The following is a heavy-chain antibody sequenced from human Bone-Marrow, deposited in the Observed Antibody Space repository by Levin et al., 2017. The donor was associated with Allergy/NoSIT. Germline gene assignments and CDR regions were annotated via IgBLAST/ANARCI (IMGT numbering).Heavy chain of an antibody. V-gene: IGHV5-51*01. J-gene: IGHJ5*02. D-gene: IGHD2-2*01. CDR1: GFPFPNSW. Sequence: RGESLKISCKGSGFPFPNSWIAWVRQTPGKGLEWMGIIYLTDSDATYSPSFQGQVTISADKSINTAYLHLTSLKASDTATYYCARSSPSIWFDPWGQGTLVIVSS. CDR2: IYLTDSDA. CDR3: ARSSPSIWFDP.